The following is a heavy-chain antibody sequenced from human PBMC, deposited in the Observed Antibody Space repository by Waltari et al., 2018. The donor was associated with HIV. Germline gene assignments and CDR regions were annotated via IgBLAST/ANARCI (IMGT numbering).Heavy chain of an antibody. Sequence: QVQLVQSGAEVKKPGASVKVSCKASGYTFTSYAMHWVRKAPGQSLEWMGWINAGNGNTKYSQKFQGRVTITRDTSASTAYMELSSLRSEDTAVYYCARDLVSTAGTNYWGQGALVTVSS. CDR1: GYTFTSYA. CDR3: ARDLVSTAGTNY. V-gene: IGHV1-3*01. J-gene: IGHJ4*02. D-gene: IGHD6-19*01. CDR2: INAGNGNT.